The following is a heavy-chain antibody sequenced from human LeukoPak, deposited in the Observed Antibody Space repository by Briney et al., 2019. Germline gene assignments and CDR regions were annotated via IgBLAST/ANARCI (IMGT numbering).Heavy chain of an antibody. Sequence: GGSLRLSCAASGFTFSSYWMHWVRQAPGKGLVWVSRINSDGSSTSYADSVKGRFTISRDNAENTLYLQMNSLRAEDTAVYYCARDTGYYGSGSYYQPYNWFDPWGQGTLVTVSS. CDR1: GFTFSSYW. CDR2: INSDGSST. V-gene: IGHV3-74*01. D-gene: IGHD3-10*01. CDR3: ARDTGYYGSGSYYQPYNWFDP. J-gene: IGHJ5*02.